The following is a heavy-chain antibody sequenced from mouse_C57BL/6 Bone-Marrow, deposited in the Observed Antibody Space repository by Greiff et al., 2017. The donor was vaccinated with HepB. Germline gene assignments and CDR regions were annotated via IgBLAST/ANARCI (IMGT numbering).Heavy chain of an antibody. V-gene: IGHV1-15*01. CDR3: TREVWLLPLFDY. D-gene: IGHD2-2*01. CDR2: IDPETGGT. CDR1: GYTFTDYE. J-gene: IGHJ2*01. Sequence: QVQLQQSGAELVRPGASVTLSCKASGYTFTDYEMHWVKQTPVHGLEWIGAIDPETGGTAYNQKFKGKAILTADKSSSTAYMELRSLTSEDSAVYYCTREVWLLPLFDYWGQGTTLTVSS.